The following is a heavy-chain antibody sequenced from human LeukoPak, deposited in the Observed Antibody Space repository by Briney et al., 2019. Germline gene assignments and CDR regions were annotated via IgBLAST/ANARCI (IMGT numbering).Heavy chain of an antibody. CDR2: ITNGGGNT. CDR3: AKGATSAYFSPLDS. V-gene: IGHV3-23*01. Sequence: RGGSLRLSCGAAGFTFSNYAISWVRQAPGKGLEWVSGITNGGGNTNYADSVKVRFTISRDNAKNTLYLQMDSLRAEDTAIYYCAKGATSAYFSPLDSWGQGTLVTVSS. J-gene: IGHJ4*02. D-gene: IGHD3-22*01. CDR1: GFTFSNYA.